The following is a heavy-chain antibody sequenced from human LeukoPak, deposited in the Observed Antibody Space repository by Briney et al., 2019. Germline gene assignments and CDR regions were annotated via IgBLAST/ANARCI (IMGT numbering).Heavy chain of an antibody. CDR1: GDSVSSGSNY. J-gene: IGHJ4*02. CDR2: IYYSGST. CDR3: ARRRYSYGYAY. D-gene: IGHD5-18*01. V-gene: IGHV4-61*01. Sequence: SETLSLTCTVSGDSVSSGSNYWSWIRQPPGKGLEWIGYIYYSGSTNYNPSLKSRVTITVDTSKNQFSLKLSSVTAADAAVSYCARRRYSYGYAYWGQGTLVTVSS.